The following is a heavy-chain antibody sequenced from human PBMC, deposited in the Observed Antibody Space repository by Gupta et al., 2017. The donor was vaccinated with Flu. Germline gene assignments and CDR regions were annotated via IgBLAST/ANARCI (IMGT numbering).Heavy chain of an antibody. V-gene: IGHV4-59*01. CDR2: IYYSGST. Sequence: QVQLQESGPGLVKPSETLSLTCTVSGGSISSYYWSWIRQPPGKGLEWIGYIYYSGSTNYNPSLKSRVTISVDTSKNQFSLKLSSVTAADTAVYYCARDFTRRYYYDSSGYYAFDIWGQGTMVTVSS. J-gene: IGHJ3*02. CDR1: GGSISSYY. D-gene: IGHD3-22*01. CDR3: ARDFTRRYYYDSSGYYAFDI.